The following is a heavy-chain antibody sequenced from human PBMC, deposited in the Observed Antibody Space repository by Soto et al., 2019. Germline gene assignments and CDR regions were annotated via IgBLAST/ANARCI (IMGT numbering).Heavy chain of an antibody. CDR1: GFTFSSYG. CDR2: ISYDGSNK. V-gene: IGHV3-30*18. D-gene: IGHD2-15*01. CDR3: AKDHSQWSAFDP. J-gene: IGHJ5*02. Sequence: PGGSLRLSCAASGFTFSSYGMHWVRQAPGKGLEWVAVISYDGSNKYYVDSVKGRFTISRDNSKNTLYLQMNSLRAEDTAVYYCAKDHSQWSAFDPWGQGTLVTVSS.